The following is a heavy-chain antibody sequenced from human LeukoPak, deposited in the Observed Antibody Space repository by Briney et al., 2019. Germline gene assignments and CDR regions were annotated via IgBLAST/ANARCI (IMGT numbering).Heavy chain of an antibody. CDR2: IRSKAYGGTT. CDR1: GFTFGDYA. V-gene: IGHV3-49*04. D-gene: IGHD1-26*01. J-gene: IGHJ4*02. Sequence: GGSLRLSCTASGFTFGDYAMSWVRQAPGKGLEWVGFIRSKAYGGTTEYAASVKGRFTISRDDSKSIAHLQMNSLKTEDTAVYYCTRNVVGAERTPDLYYFDYWGQGTLVTVSS. CDR3: TRNVVGAERTPDLYYFDY.